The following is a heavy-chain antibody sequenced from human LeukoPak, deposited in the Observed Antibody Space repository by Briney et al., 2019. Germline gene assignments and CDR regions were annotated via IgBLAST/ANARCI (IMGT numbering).Heavy chain of an antibody. CDR1: GGSISSYY. Sequence: PSETLSLTCTVSGGSISSYYWSWLRQPPGKGLEWIGYIYYSGSTNYNPSLKSRVTISVDTSKNQFSLKLSSVTAADTAVYYCARGPTRNYFDYWGQGTLVTVSS. CDR2: IYYSGST. J-gene: IGHJ4*02. V-gene: IGHV4-59*01. CDR3: ARGPTRNYFDY.